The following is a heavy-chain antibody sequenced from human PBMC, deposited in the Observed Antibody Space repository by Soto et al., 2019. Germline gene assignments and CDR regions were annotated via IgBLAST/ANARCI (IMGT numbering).Heavy chain of an antibody. CDR2: IYYSGST. D-gene: IGHD6-13*01. CDR1: GGSISSSSYY. Sequence: PSETLSLTCTVPGGSISSSSYYWGWIRQPPGKGLEWIGSIYYSGSTYYNPSLKSRVTISVDTSKNQFSLKLSSVTAADTAVYYCARIYGYSSSRYFDYWGQGTLVTVSS. J-gene: IGHJ4*02. V-gene: IGHV4-39*01. CDR3: ARIYGYSSSRYFDY.